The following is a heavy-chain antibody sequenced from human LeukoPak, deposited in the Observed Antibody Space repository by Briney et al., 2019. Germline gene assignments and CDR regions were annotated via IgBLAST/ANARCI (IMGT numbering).Heavy chain of an antibody. J-gene: IGHJ4*02. CDR2: INHSGST. CDR1: GGSFSGYY. V-gene: IGHV4-34*01. CDR3: ARGWPPWLPFDY. D-gene: IGHD6-19*01. Sequence: SETLSLTCAVYGGSFSGYYWSWIRQPPGKGLEWIGGINHSGSTNYNPSLKSRVTISVDTSKNQFSLKLSSVTAADTAVYYCARGWPPWLPFDYWGQGTLVTVSS.